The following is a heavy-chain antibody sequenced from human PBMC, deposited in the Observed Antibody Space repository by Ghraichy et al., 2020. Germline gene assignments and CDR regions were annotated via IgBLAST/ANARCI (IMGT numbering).Heavy chain of an antibody. V-gene: IGHV3-23*01. CDR1: GFTFSTYV. CDR3: TKEGGWGKLDY. D-gene: IGHD7-27*01. J-gene: IGHJ4*02. Sequence: GGSLRLSCEASGFTFSTYVMRWVRQASGKGLEWVSTISGSGGSTYYADSVKGRFTIARDNSKNTLYLQMNGLRVEDTAVYYCTKEGGWGKLDYWGQGTLVTVSS. CDR2: ISGSGGST.